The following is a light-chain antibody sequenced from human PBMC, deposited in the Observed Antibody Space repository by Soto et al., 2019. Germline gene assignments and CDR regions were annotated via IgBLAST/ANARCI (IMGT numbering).Light chain of an antibody. Sequence: EIVLTQSPGTLSLSPGERATLSCRASQSVSSSYLAWYQQKPGQAPRLLIYGASSRATGIPDRFSGSGSGTDFTLTISRLEPEDFAVYYCQQYGSSPQTVGQGTEVDIK. CDR2: GAS. V-gene: IGKV3-20*01. CDR1: QSVSSSY. J-gene: IGKJ1*01. CDR3: QQYGSSPQT.